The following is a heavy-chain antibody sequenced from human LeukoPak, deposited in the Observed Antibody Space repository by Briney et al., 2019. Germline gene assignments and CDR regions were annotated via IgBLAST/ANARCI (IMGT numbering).Heavy chain of an antibody. V-gene: IGHV1-8*01. CDR3: ARGRGRWLQLNY. J-gene: IGHJ4*02. Sequence: EASVKVSCKASGYTFTSYDINWVRQATGQGLEWMGWMNPNSGNTGYAQKFQGRVTMTRNTSISTAYIELSSLRSEDTAAYYCARGRGRWLQLNYWGQGTLVTVSS. D-gene: IGHD5-24*01. CDR1: GYTFTSYD. CDR2: MNPNSGNT.